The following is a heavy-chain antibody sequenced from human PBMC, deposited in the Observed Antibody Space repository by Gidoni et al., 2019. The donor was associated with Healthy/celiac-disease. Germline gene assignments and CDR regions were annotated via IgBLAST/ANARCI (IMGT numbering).Heavy chain of an antibody. J-gene: IGHJ4*02. Sequence: QVQLVEAGGGVVQPGRSRRLSCAASGFTFSSYAMHWVRQAPGKGLEWVAVISYDGSNKYYADSVKGRFTISRDNSKNTLYLQMNSLRAEDTAVYYCARRDYYFDYWGQGTLVTVSS. CDR2: ISYDGSNK. V-gene: IGHV3-30-3*01. CDR1: GFTFSSYA. CDR3: ARRDYYFDY.